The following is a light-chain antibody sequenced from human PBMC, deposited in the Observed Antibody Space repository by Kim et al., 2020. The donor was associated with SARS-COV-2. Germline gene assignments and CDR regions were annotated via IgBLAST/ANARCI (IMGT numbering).Light chain of an antibody. CDR1: QSVSSSY. V-gene: IGKV3-20*01. CDR3: QQYGSSPQT. J-gene: IGKJ1*01. CDR2: DAS. Sequence: SVGERATLSCRASQSVSSSYLAWYQQKPGQAPRLLIYDASSRTTGIPDRFSGSGSGTDFTLTISRLEPEDFAVYYCQQYGSSPQTFGQGTKVDIK.